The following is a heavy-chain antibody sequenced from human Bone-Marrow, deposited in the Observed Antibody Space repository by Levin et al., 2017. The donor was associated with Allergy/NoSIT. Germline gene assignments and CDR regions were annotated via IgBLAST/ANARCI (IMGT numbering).Heavy chain of an antibody. D-gene: IGHD3-16*01. Sequence: PSETLSLTCSVSGDSISSSNYYWVWIRRPPGKGLEWIGSISYSGTTYYKPSLKGRVIISLDTSKNDFSLKLTSVTGADAAVYYCATLPRGTVNAFDIWGQGTKVTVSS. CDR3: ATLPRGTVNAFDI. J-gene: IGHJ3*02. CDR1: GDSISSSNYY. CDR2: ISYSGTT. V-gene: IGHV4-39*02.